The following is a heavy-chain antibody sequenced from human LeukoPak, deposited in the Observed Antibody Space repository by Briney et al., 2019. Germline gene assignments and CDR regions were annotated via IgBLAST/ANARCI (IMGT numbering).Heavy chain of an antibody. CDR2: INPNSGGT. V-gene: IGHV1-2*02. J-gene: IGHJ6*03. CDR1: GYTFTGYY. D-gene: IGHD5-12*01. CDR3: ARVYSGYDYYYYYMDV. Sequence: ASVKVSCKASGYTFTGYYMHWVRQAPGQGLEWMGWINPNSGGTNYAQKFQGRVTMTRDTSISTAYMELTRLRSDDTAVYYCARVYSGYDYYYYYMDVWGKGTTVTISS.